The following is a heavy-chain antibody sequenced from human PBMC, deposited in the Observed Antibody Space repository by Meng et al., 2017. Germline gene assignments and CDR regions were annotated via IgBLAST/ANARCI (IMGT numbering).Heavy chain of an antibody. Sequence: LSLTCAASGFTFSSYAMSWVRQAPGKGLEWVSAISGSGGSTYYADSVKGRFTISRDNSKNTLYLQMNSLRAEDTAVYYCAKDAGAITMIVVFDYWGQGTLVTVSS. D-gene: IGHD3-22*01. V-gene: IGHV3-23*01. CDR1: GFTFSSYA. CDR3: AKDAGAITMIVVFDY. J-gene: IGHJ4*02. CDR2: ISGSGGST.